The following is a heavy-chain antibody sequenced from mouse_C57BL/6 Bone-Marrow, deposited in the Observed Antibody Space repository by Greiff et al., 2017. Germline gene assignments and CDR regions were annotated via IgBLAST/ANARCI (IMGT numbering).Heavy chain of an antibody. CDR2: IYPSDSET. CDR1: GYAFTSYW. V-gene: IGHV1-61*01. Sequence: VQLQQPGAELVRPGSSVKLSCKASGYAFTSYWMDWVKQRPGQGLEWIGNIYPSDSETHYNQKFKDKATLTVDKSSSTAYMQLSSLTSDDSAVYYCARRLTGGSHYYAMDYWGQGTSVTVSS. D-gene: IGHD4-1*01. J-gene: IGHJ4*01. CDR3: ARRLTGGSHYYAMDY.